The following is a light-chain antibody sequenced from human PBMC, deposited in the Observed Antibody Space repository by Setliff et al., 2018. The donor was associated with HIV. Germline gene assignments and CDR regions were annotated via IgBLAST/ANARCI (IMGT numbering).Light chain of an antibody. Sequence: QSALTQPASVSGSPGQSITISCTGTSSDVGGYNYVSWYQQHPGKAPKLIIYEVNNRPSGVSNRFSGSKSGNTASLTISRLQAEDEADYYCSSYTSSSTFVVFGGGTKVTVL. CDR3: SSYTSSSTFVV. V-gene: IGLV2-14*01. CDR2: EVN. CDR1: SSDVGGYNY. J-gene: IGLJ2*01.